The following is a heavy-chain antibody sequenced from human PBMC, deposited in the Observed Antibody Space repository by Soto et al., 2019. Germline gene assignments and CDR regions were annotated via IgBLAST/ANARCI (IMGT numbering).Heavy chain of an antibody. J-gene: IGHJ4*02. CDR2: INPNSGGT. D-gene: IGHD3-22*01. Sequence: ASVKVSCKASGYTFTGYYMHWVRQAPGQGLEWMGWINPNSGGTNYAQKFQGRVTMTRDTSISTAYMELSRLRSDDTAVYYCAGEIRYYYDSSGYYYGSYWGQGTLVTVSS. CDR1: GYTFTGYY. CDR3: AGEIRYYYDSSGYYYGSY. V-gene: IGHV1-2*02.